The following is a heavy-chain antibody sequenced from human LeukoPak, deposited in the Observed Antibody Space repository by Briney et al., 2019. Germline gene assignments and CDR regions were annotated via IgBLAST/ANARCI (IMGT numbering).Heavy chain of an antibody. J-gene: IGHJ4*02. V-gene: IGHV3-23*01. D-gene: IGHD6-19*01. CDR3: AKDSGGIGWYFDY. Sequence: GGSMRLSCAASGFTFSSYAMSWVRQAPGKGLEWVSEITGSGGRIYYADSVKGRFTISRDNSKNTLYLQMNSLRAEDTAVYYCAKDSGGIGWYFDYWGQGTLVTVSS. CDR1: GFTFSSYA. CDR2: ITGSGGRI.